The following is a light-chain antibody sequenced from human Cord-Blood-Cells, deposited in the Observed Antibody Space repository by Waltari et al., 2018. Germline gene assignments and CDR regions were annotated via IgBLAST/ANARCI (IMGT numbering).Light chain of an antibody. V-gene: IGLV2-14*01. CDR1: SSDVGGYNH. Sequence: QSALTQPASVSGSPGQSITISCTGTSSDVGGYNHVSRYQQHPGKAPNLMIYDVSNRPSGVSNRFSGSKSGNTASLTISGLQAEDEADYYCSSYTSSSTLVVFGGGTKLTVL. J-gene: IGLJ2*01. CDR3: SSYTSSSTLVV. CDR2: DVS.